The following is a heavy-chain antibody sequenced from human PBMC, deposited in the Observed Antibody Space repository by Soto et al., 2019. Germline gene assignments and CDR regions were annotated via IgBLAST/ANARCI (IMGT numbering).Heavy chain of an antibody. V-gene: IGHV2-5*02. CDR1: GFSLSTTGVG. CDR2: IYWDDDK. J-gene: IGHJ4*02. CDR3: AHTIAVSSSWFGPIYY. Sequence: QITLKESGPTLVKPTQTLTLTCTFSGFSLSTTGVGVSWIRQPPGKALEWLAVIYWDDDKRYSPFLQSRLTITKDTSKNQVGLTMTNMDPVDTAAYYCAHTIAVSSSWFGPIYYWGQGTPVTVSS. D-gene: IGHD6-13*01.